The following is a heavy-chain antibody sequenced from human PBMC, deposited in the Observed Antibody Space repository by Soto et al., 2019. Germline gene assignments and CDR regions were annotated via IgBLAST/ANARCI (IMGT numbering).Heavy chain of an antibody. D-gene: IGHD3-3*01. CDR3: ARDQNGVAQY. Sequence: GGSLRLSCAASGFTFSSYSMNWVRQAPGKGLEWVSSISSSSSYIYYADSVKGRFTISRDNAKNSLYLKMNSLRAEDTAVYYCARDQNGVAQYWGQGTLVTVSS. CDR1: GFTFSSYS. CDR2: ISSSSSYI. V-gene: IGHV3-21*01. J-gene: IGHJ4*02.